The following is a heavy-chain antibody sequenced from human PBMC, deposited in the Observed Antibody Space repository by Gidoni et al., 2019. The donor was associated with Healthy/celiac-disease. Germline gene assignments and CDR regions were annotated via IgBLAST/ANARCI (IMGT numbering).Heavy chain of an antibody. Sequence: QVQLVQSGAAVKKPGASVKVSCKASGYTFTGYSMHWVRQAPGQGLEWMGWINPNSGGTNYAQKFQGRVTMTRDTSISTAYMELSRLRSDDTAVYYCARDVPDYSSGWYEDYNWFDPWGQGTLVTVSS. J-gene: IGHJ5*02. CDR3: ARDVPDYSSGWYEDYNWFDP. CDR1: GYTFTGYS. V-gene: IGHV1-2*02. D-gene: IGHD6-19*01. CDR2: INPNSGGT.